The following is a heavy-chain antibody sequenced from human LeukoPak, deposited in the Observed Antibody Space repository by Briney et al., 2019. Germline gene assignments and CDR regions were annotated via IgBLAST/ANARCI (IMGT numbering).Heavy chain of an antibody. CDR2: IIPIFGTA. CDR3: ARENIIAARPNWFDP. J-gene: IGHJ5*02. D-gene: IGHD6-6*01. Sequence: ASVKVSCKASGGTFSSYAISWVRQAPGQGLEWMGGIIPIFGTANYAQKFQGRVTITADESTSTAYMELSSLRSEDTAVYYCARENIIAARPNWFDPWGQGTLVTVSS. V-gene: IGHV1-69*13. CDR1: GGTFSSYA.